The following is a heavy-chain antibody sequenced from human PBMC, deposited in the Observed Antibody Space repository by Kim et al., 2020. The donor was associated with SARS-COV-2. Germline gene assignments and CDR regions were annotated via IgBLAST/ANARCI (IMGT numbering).Heavy chain of an antibody. D-gene: IGHD6-13*01. V-gene: IGHV3-33*06. CDR3: AKVIGRAAVNGAFDI. CDR2: IWYDGSNK. J-gene: IGHJ3*02. Sequence: GGSLRLSCAASGFTFSSYGMHWVRQAPGKGLEWVAVIWYDGSNKYYADSVKGRFTISRDNSKNTLYLQMNSLRAEDTAVYYCAKVIGRAAVNGAFDIWGQGTMVTVSS. CDR1: GFTFSSYG.